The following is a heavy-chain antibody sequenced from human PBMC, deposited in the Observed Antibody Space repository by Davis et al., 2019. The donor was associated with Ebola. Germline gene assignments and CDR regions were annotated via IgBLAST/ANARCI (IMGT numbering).Heavy chain of an antibody. J-gene: IGHJ5*02. CDR1: GSSFPFQW. Sequence: GGSLRLSCQGSGSSFPFQWIVWVRQMPGKGLEYMGIIYPGDSDTRYIPSFQGQVTISDDNSTRTTYLQWSSLKASDTGTYYGAAYCGGECAMESWGQGTLVTVSS. V-gene: IGHV5-51*01. D-gene: IGHD2-21*01. CDR2: IYPGDSDT. CDR3: AAYCGGECAMES.